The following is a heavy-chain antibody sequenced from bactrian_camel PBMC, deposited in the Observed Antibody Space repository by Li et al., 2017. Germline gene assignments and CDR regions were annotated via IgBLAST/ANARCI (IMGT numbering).Heavy chain of an antibody. CDR1: NWYASSRC. J-gene: IGHJ4*01. D-gene: IGHD1*01. Sequence: VQLVESGGGSVQAGGSLRLSCSFSNWYASSRCMGWFRQASGKEREGVATLKNDGTTMYADSVKGRFTISHARTRNTLHLQMSDLKPEDADIYTCAASTRNQCELIPRESKIYAYYGQGTQVTVS. CDR2: LKNDGTT. V-gene: IGHV3S53*01.